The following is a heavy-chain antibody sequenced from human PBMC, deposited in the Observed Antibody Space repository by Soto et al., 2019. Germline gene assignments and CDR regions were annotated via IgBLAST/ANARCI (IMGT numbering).Heavy chain of an antibody. CDR2: ISGSGGST. Sequence: GGSLRLSCAASGFTFSSYALTWVRQAPGKGPEWVSAISGSGGSTYYADSVKGRFTISRDNSKNTLYLQMNSLRAEDTAVYYCAKAPSYYYDSSGYYFDYWGQGTLVTVSS. V-gene: IGHV3-23*01. CDR3: AKAPSYYYDSSGYYFDY. CDR1: GFTFSSYA. J-gene: IGHJ4*02. D-gene: IGHD3-22*01.